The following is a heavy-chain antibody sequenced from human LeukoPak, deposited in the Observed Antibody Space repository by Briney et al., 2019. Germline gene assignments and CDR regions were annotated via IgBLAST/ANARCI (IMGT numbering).Heavy chain of an antibody. V-gene: IGHV3-66*01. J-gene: IGHJ5*02. Sequence: GGSLRLSCVASGFXVSTNYISWVRQAPGKGPEWISLIYRGGDTYYADSVKGRFTISRDNSKNTLYLQMNAVRAEDTAVYYCARDKRYCTSGRCWGVQFGPWGQGTLVTVSS. CDR2: IYRGGDT. CDR3: ARDKRYCTSGRCWGVQFGP. CDR1: GFXVSTNY. D-gene: IGHD2-8*01.